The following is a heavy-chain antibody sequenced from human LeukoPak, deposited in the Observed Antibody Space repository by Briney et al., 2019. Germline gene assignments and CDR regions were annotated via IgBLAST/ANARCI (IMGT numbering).Heavy chain of an antibody. CDR3: ASNLGSAPTATTFYYYGMDV. D-gene: IGHD4-17*01. CDR2: ISSSGSTI. J-gene: IGHJ6*04. Sequence: PGGSLRLSCAASGFTFSSYEMNWVRQAPGKGLEWVSYISSSGSTIYYADSVKGRFTISRDNAKNSLYLQMNGLRAEDTAVYYCASNLGSAPTATTFYYYGMDVWGKGTTVTVSS. CDR1: GFTFSSYE. V-gene: IGHV3-48*03.